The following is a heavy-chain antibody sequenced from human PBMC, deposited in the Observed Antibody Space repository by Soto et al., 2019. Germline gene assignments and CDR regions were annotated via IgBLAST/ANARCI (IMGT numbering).Heavy chain of an antibody. D-gene: IGHD3-22*01. CDR2: ISTSGSLI. J-gene: IGHJ4*02. V-gene: IGHV3-11*01. CDR3: ATSRAGSGASYYCDFDS. Sequence: QVQLVESGGGLVKPGGSLTLSCAASGFTFRDSYMSWIRQDPGKGLEWIAYISTSGSLIYYAESMEGRFNISRDDAKNSLFLQIKNLRAEDTAVYYCATSRAGSGASYYCDFDSWGQGTLVTVSS. CDR1: GFTFRDSY.